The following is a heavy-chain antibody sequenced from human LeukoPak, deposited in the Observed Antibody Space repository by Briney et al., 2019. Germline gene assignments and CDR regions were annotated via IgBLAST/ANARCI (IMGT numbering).Heavy chain of an antibody. CDR2: ISGSGGST. Sequence: PGGSLRLSCAASGFTFSSFAMTWVRQAPGKGLEWVSSISGSGGSTYYADSVQGRFTISRDNSKNTLYLQMNSLRAEDTAVYHCAKYLGSGTSFDDWGQGTLVTVSS. V-gene: IGHV3-23*01. D-gene: IGHD3-10*01. CDR1: GFTFSSFA. CDR3: AKYLGSGTSFDD. J-gene: IGHJ4*02.